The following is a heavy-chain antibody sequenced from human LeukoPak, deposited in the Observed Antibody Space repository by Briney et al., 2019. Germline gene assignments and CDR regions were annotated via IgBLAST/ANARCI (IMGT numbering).Heavy chain of an antibody. Sequence: ASVKVSCKASGYTFTSYAMHWVRQAPGQRLEWMGWINAGNGNTKYSQKFQGRVTITRDTSASTAYMELSSLRSEDTAVYYCARDHRTMVRGVQGYWGQEPWSPSPQ. D-gene: IGHD3-10*01. CDR1: GYTFTSYA. CDR3: ARDHRTMVRGVQGY. V-gene: IGHV1-3*01. CDR2: INAGNGNT. J-gene: IGHJ4*01.